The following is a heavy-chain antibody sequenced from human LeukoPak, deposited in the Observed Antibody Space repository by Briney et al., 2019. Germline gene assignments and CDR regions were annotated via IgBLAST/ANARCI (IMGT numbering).Heavy chain of an antibody. J-gene: IGHJ4*02. CDR2: IRAYNGNT. Sequence: ASVKVSCKASAYTFTSYGISWLRQAPGQGLEWMGWIRAYNGNTNYAQKLQGRVTMTTDTSTSTAYMELRSLRSDDSAVYYCARDRYYFDYWGQGTLVTVSS. CDR3: ARDRYYFDY. CDR1: AYTFTSYG. V-gene: IGHV1-18*01.